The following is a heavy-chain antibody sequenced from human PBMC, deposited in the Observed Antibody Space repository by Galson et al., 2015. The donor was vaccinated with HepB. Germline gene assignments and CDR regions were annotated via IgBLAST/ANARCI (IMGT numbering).Heavy chain of an antibody. Sequence: SVKVSCKASGFNLNNFGITWVRQTPGQGLEWMVWINAYDGNTNYAQRLQGRVTMTTDTSTRTAYMELRSLRSDDTAVYYCARLGAAAGFLDYWGQGTLVTVSS. CDR3: ARLGAAAGFLDY. CDR2: INAYDGNT. V-gene: IGHV1-18*01. D-gene: IGHD6-13*01. CDR1: GFNLNNFG. J-gene: IGHJ4*02.